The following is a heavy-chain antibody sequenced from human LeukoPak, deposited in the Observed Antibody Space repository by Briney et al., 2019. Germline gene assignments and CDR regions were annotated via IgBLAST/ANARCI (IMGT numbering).Heavy chain of an antibody. V-gene: IGHV3-30-3*01. CDR2: ISYDGSNK. J-gene: IGHJ4*02. CDR3: ARAYGSGSYSYFDY. Sequence: PGGSLRLSCAASGFTFSSYAMHWVRQAPGKGLEWVAVISYDGSNKYYADSAKGRFTISRDNSKNTLYLQMNSLRAEDTAVYYCARAYGSGSYSYFDYWGQGTLVTVSS. D-gene: IGHD3-10*01. CDR1: GFTFSSYA.